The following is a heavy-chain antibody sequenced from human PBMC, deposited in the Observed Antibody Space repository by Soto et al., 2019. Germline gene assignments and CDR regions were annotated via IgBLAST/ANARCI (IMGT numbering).Heavy chain of an antibody. J-gene: IGHJ4*02. Sequence: EVQLVQSAGGVVPPGGSLRLSCAVSGTTVSSSYMSWVRQAAGKGLEWVSVIYAGGNTHYSDSVKGRFTVSRDTPNNTLHLQMNDLRAEDAAIYYCALFWSGYLDHWGPGALVTVSS. V-gene: IGHV3-66*01. CDR1: GTTVSSSY. CDR2: IYAGGNT. CDR3: ALFWSGYLDH. D-gene: IGHD3-3*01.